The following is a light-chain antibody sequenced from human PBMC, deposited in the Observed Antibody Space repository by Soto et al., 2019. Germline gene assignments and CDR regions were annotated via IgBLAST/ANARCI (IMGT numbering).Light chain of an antibody. J-gene: IGKJ1*01. V-gene: IGKV1-5*03. Sequence: DIQMTQSPSTLSGSVGVRVTITCRASQTISSWLAWYQQKPGKAPKLLIYTASTLKSGVPSRFSGSGSGTEFTLTISSLQPDDFATYYCQHYNSYSEAFGQGTKVDIK. CDR2: TAS. CDR1: QTISSW. CDR3: QHYNSYSEA.